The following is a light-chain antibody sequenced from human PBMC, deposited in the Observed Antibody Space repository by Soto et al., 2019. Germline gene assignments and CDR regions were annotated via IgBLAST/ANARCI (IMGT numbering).Light chain of an antibody. Sequence: DIVVTQSPGTLSVSPGDRATLSCRAAQSISSTYLAWYQQKPGQAPRLLIYSASSRATGIPDRFSGGGSGTDFTLTISRLEPEDFAVYYCQYYGSSSTTFGQGTRLEIK. V-gene: IGKV3-20*01. CDR3: QYYGSSSTT. CDR1: QSISSTY. CDR2: SAS. J-gene: IGKJ5*01.